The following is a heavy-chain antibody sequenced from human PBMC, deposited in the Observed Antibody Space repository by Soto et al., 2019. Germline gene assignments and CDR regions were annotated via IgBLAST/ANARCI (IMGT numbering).Heavy chain of an antibody. V-gene: IGHV3-64D*06. Sequence: PGGSLRLSCSASGFTFSSYAMHWVRQAPGKGLEYVSAISSNGGSTYYADSVKGRFTISRDNSKNTLYLQMSSLRAEDTAVYYCVKESDYGDYLCDYWGQGTLVTVSS. CDR3: VKESDYGDYLCDY. CDR1: GFTFSSYA. D-gene: IGHD4-17*01. J-gene: IGHJ4*02. CDR2: ISSNGGST.